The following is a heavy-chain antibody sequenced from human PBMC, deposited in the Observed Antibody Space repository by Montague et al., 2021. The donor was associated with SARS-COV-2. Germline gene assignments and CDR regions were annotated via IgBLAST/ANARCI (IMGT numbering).Heavy chain of an antibody. D-gene: IGHD6-6*01. J-gene: IGHJ4*02. CDR2: IYYSGST. CDR3: ARHALNEYRSAWAFGFDY. Sequence: SETLSLTCTVSDGSISSYYWSRIRQPPGKGLEWIGYIYYSGSTNYNPSLKSRVTISVDTSKNQLSLKLSSVTAADTAVYYCARHALNEYRSAWAFGFDYWGQGTLVPVSS. V-gene: IGHV4-59*08. CDR1: DGSISSYY.